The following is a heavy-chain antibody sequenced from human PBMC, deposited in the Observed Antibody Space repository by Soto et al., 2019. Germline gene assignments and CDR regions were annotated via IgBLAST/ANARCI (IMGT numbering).Heavy chain of an antibody. V-gene: IGHV1-8*01. Sequence: QVQLVQPGAEVRKPGASVKVSCKASGDIFTNFDFNWVRQATGQGLEWIGWMRANSGDTGHDQKFQGRVRMTRDTSMSTAYMXXSSLRAEDTAVYYCARYIYGQGFQAWGQGTLVFVSS. D-gene: IGHD3-3*02. CDR3: ARYIYGQGFQA. J-gene: IGHJ5*02. CDR2: MRANSGDT. CDR1: GDIFTNFD.